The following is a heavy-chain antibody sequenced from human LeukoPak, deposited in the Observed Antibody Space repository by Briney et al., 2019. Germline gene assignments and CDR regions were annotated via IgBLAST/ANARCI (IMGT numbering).Heavy chain of an antibody. CDR1: GDSISSYY. Sequence: SETLSLTCTVSGDSISSYYWSWIRQSPGKGLEWIGYIYTGGSTNYNPSLKSRVTISVDMSKNQFSLKLSSVTAADTAVYYCARANPNSSSWYADYWGQGTLVTVSS. CDR2: IYTGGST. D-gene: IGHD6-13*01. CDR3: ARANPNSSSWYADY. V-gene: IGHV4-4*09. J-gene: IGHJ4*02.